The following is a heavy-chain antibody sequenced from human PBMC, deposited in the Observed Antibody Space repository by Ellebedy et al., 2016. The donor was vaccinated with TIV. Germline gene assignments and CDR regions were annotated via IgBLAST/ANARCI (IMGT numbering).Heavy chain of an antibody. CDR2: ISYDGSNK. D-gene: IGHD3-3*01. Sequence: GESLKISCAASGFTFSSYGMHWVRQAPGKGLEWVAVISYDGSNKYYADSVKGRFTISRDNSKNTLYLQMNSLRAEDTAVYYCARVPIFGVVTPNKKRDYGMDVWGQGTTVTVSS. J-gene: IGHJ6*02. V-gene: IGHV3-30*03. CDR3: ARVPIFGVVTPNKKRDYGMDV. CDR1: GFTFSSYG.